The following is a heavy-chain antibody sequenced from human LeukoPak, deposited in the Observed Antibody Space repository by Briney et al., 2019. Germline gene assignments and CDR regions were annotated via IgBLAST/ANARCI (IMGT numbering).Heavy chain of an antibody. D-gene: IGHD6-13*01. J-gene: IGHJ4*02. CDR3: ASQVSSIAAAGTLDY. CDR1: GGSISSSSYY. Sequence: SETLSLTCTVSGGSISSSSYYWGWIRQPPGKGLEWLGSIYYSGSTYYNPSLKSRVTISVDTSKNQFSLKLSSVTAADTAVYYCASQVSSIAAAGTLDYWGQGTLVTVSS. V-gene: IGHV4-39*01. CDR2: IYYSGST.